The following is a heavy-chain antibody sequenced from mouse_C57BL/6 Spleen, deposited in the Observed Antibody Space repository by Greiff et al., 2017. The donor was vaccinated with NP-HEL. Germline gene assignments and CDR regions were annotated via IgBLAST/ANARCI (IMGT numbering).Heavy chain of an antibody. J-gene: IGHJ4*01. CDR2: IWSGGST. D-gene: IGHD1-2*01. Sequence: QVQLQQSGPGLVQPSQSLSITCTVSGFSLTSYGVHWVRQSPGKGLEWLGVIWSGGSTDYNAAFISRLSISKDNSKSQVFFKMNSLQADDTAIYYCARPLRPYAMDYWGQGTSVTVSS. V-gene: IGHV2-2*01. CDR3: ARPLRPYAMDY. CDR1: GFSLTSYG.